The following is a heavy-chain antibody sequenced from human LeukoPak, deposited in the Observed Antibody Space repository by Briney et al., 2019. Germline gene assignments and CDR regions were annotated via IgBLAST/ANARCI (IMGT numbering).Heavy chain of an antibody. CDR1: GFTFSSYW. D-gene: IGHD6-19*01. J-gene: IGHJ4*02. V-gene: IGHV3-74*01. CDR3: ARGLYRSGWYYFDY. Sequence: SGGSLGLSCAASGFTFSSYWMHWVRHAPGKGLVWVSRINSDGSTTSYADSVKGRFTISRDNAKNTLFLQMNSLRAEDTAVYYCARGLYRSGWYYFDYWGQGTLVTVSS. CDR2: INSDGSTT.